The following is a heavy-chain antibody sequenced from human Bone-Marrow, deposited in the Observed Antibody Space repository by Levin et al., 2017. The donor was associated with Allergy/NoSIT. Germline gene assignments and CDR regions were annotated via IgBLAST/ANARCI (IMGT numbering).Heavy chain of an antibody. D-gene: IGHD1-26*01. CDR3: ATELGATMASRLDQ. Sequence: PGGSLRLSCAASGFSFSSYTMHWVRQPPGKGLEWMAVISYDGSDTYYAESVRGRFTISRDNPKKMLYLQMNTLRGDDTAMYYCATELGATMASRLDQWGQGTLVTVSS. CDR2: ISYDGSDT. CDR1: GFSFSSYT. V-gene: IGHV3-30*04. J-gene: IGHJ4*02.